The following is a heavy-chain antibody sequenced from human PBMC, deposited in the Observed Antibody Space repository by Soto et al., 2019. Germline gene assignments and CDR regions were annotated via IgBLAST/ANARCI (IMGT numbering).Heavy chain of an antibody. Sequence: GGSLRLSCAASGFTFSSYAMHWVRQAPGKGLEWVAVISYDGSNKYYADSVKGRFTISRDNSKNTLYLQMNSLRAEDTAVYYCARGPVPKLGYTGHFDYWGQGTLVTVSS. CDR3: ARGPVPKLGYTGHFDY. D-gene: IGHD5-18*01. CDR1: GFTFSSYA. CDR2: ISYDGSNK. V-gene: IGHV3-30-3*01. J-gene: IGHJ4*02.